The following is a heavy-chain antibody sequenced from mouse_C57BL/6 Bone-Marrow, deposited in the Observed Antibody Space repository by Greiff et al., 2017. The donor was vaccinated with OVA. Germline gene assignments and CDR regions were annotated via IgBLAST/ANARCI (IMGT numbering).Heavy chain of an antibody. CDR2: IGPGSGST. D-gene: IGHD1-1*01. CDR1: GYTFTDYY. Sequence: QVQLQQSGAELVKPGASVKISCKASGYTFTDYYINWVKQRPGQGPEWIGKIGPGSGSTYYNEKFKGKATLTADKSSSTAYMQLSSLTSEDSAVYFCARRSSYYYGSSSLYAMDYWGQGTSVTVSS. CDR3: ARRSSYYYGSSSLYAMDY. J-gene: IGHJ4*01. V-gene: IGHV1-77*01.